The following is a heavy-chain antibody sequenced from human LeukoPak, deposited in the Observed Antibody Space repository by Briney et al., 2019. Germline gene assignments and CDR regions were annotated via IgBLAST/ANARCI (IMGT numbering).Heavy chain of an antibody. D-gene: IGHD6-6*01. J-gene: IGHJ4*02. Sequence: PGGSLRLSCAASGCTYSSFAMSWVRQAPGKGLEWVSGVTGSGGSTYYADPVKGRFTISRDNSKNTLYLQMTSLKPEDTAVYYCANLARPLDYWGQGALVTVSS. V-gene: IGHV3-23*01. CDR2: VTGSGGST. CDR1: GCTYSSFA. CDR3: ANLARPLDY.